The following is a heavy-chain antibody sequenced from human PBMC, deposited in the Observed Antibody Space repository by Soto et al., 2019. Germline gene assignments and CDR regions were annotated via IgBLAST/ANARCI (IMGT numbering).Heavy chain of an antibody. CDR2: INPATGNT. CDR1: GYSFATYA. V-gene: IGHV1-3*01. Sequence: QVQLVQSGAEVKKPGTSVKVSCKASGYSFATYAIHWVRQAPGQGLEWMGWINPATGNTEYSDKFQDRVTFTWDTSATTAYMELRGLRSEDTAVYYCARRYKSAGWLEPWGQGTLVTVSS. D-gene: IGHD1-1*01. CDR3: ARRYKSAGWLEP. J-gene: IGHJ5*02.